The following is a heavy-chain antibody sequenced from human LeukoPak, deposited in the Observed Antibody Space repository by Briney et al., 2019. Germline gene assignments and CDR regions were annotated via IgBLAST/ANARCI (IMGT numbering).Heavy chain of an antibody. Sequence: GGSLRLSCAASGFTFSSYSMNWVRQAPGKGLKWVSYISSSSSTMYYADSVKGRFTISRDNARNSLFLHMNSLRAEDTAVYSCARISNSSSRSFDYWGQGTLVTVSS. CDR3: ARISNSSSRSFDY. J-gene: IGHJ4*02. D-gene: IGHD6-6*01. V-gene: IGHV3-48*01. CDR1: GFTFSSYS. CDR2: ISSSSSTM.